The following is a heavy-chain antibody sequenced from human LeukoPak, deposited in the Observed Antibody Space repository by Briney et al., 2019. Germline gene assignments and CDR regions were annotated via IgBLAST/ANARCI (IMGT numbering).Heavy chain of an antibody. CDR2: ITSSSDYI. J-gene: IGHJ4*02. V-gene: IGHV3-21*01. Sequence: GGSLRLSCAASGFTFSSHSMNWVRQAPGKGLEWVSVITSSSDYIYYADSLKGRFTGSRDNAKNSLYLQVNSLRAEDTAVYYCVRESVYYDSSGYYNVLDYWGQGTLVTVSS. CDR1: GFTFSSHS. CDR3: VRESVYYDSSGYYNVLDY. D-gene: IGHD3-22*01.